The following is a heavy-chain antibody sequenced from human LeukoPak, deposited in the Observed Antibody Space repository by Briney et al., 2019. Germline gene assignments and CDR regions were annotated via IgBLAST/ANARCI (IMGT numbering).Heavy chain of an antibody. D-gene: IGHD6-13*01. Sequence: SETLSLTCTVSGDSISSSSYYWGWIRQPPGKGLEWIGSISYSGSTYYNPSLKSRITISVDTSKNQFSLKLSSVTAADTAVYYCARGRSIAAAGTVLFDYWGQGTLVTVSS. CDR3: ARGRSIAAAGTVLFDY. V-gene: IGHV4-39*07. J-gene: IGHJ4*02. CDR2: ISYSGST. CDR1: GDSISSSSYY.